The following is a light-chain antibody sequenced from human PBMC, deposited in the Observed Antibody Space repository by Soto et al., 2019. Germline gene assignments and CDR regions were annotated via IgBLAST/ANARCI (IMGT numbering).Light chain of an antibody. J-gene: IGKJ4*02. CDR1: QSVSSSY. CDR3: RHSANWPGA. CDR2: GAS. Sequence: QSVSSSYLAWYQQKPGQAPRLFIYGASSRATGIPDRFIVSGSGTHFTFAFSRRKPAESAVYYCRHSANWPGACAEGTKVDIK. V-gene: IGKV3-20*01.